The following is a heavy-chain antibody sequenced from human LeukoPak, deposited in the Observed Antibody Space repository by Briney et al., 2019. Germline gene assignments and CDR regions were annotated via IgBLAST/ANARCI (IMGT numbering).Heavy chain of an antibody. Sequence: PSETLSLTCTVSGGSISSYYWSWLRQPAGKGLEGIGYIYYSGSTNYNPSLKSRVTISVDTSKNQFSLKLSSVTAADTAVYYCARHERLDPWGQGTLVTVSS. CDR1: GGSISSYY. V-gene: IGHV4-59*08. CDR2: IYYSGST. CDR3: ARHERLDP. J-gene: IGHJ5*02.